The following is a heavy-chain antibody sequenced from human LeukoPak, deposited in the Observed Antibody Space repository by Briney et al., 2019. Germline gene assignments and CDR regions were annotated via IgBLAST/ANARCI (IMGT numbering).Heavy chain of an antibody. Sequence: PSETLSLTCTVSGGSISSYYWNWIRQPPGKGLEWIGYIYYTGTTNYNPSLKSRVTMSVDTSKNQFSLKLSSVTAADTATYYCARVGYYDTSGYYYYFGYWGQGTLVTVSS. CDR3: ARVGYYDTSGYYYYFGY. D-gene: IGHD3-22*01. V-gene: IGHV4-59*01. J-gene: IGHJ4*01. CDR1: GGSISSYY. CDR2: IYYTGTT.